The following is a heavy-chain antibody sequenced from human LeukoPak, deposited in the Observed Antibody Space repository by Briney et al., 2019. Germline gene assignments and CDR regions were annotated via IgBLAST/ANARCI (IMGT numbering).Heavy chain of an antibody. D-gene: IGHD5-18*01. CDR2: IYYSGST. Sequence: SETLSLTWTVSGGSISSSSYYWGWIRQPPGKGLEWIGSIYYSGSTYYNPSLKSRVTISVDTSKNQFSLKLSSVTAADTAVYYCARETWIQLWLLDYWGQGTLVTVSS. CDR3: ARETWIQLWLLDY. V-gene: IGHV4-39*02. CDR1: GGSISSSSYY. J-gene: IGHJ4*02.